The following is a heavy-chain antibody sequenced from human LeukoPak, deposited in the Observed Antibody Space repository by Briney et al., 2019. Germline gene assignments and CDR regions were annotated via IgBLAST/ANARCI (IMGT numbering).Heavy chain of an antibody. J-gene: IGHJ6*02. CDR3: AREAQLLKSGMDV. Sequence: SETLSLTCTVSGGSISSYYWSWIRQPPGKGLEWIGYIYYSGSTNHNPSLKSRVTISVDTSKNQFSLKLSSVTAADTAVYYCAREAQLLKSGMDVWGQGTTVTVSS. CDR1: GGSISSYY. D-gene: IGHD2-2*01. CDR2: IYYSGST. V-gene: IGHV4-59*01.